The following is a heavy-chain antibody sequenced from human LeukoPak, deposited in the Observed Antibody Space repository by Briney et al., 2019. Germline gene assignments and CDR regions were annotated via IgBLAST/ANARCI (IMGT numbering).Heavy chain of an antibody. CDR1: GFTFSSYW. D-gene: IGHD2-2*01. CDR3: ARDLRSTSCYCSWFDP. V-gene: IGHV3-74*01. CDR2: INSDGSST. J-gene: IGHJ5*02. Sequence: GVSLRLSCAASGFTFSSYWMHWVRHAPGEGLVWVSRINSDGSSTSYADSVKGRFTVSRDNAKNTLYLQMNSLRAEDTAVYYCARDLRSTSCYCSWFDPWGQGTLVTVSS.